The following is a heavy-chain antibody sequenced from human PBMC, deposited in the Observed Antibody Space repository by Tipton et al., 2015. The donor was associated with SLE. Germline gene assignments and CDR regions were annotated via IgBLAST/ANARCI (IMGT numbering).Heavy chain of an antibody. Sequence: LRLSCTVSGGSISSSSYYWGWIRQPPGKGLEWIGSIYYSGSTYYNPSLKSRVTISVDTSKNQFSLKLSSVTAADTAVYYCARGGGSYWFDPWGQGTMVTVSS. CDR3: ARGGGSYWFDP. J-gene: IGHJ3*01. D-gene: IGHD1-26*01. V-gene: IGHV4-39*07. CDR2: IYYSGST. CDR1: GGSISSSSYY.